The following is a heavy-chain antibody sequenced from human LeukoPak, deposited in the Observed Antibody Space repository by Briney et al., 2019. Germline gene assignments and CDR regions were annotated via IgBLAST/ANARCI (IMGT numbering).Heavy chain of an antibody. V-gene: IGHV4-34*01. Sequence: PSETLSLTCAVYGGSFSGYYWSWIRQPPGKGLEWIGEINHSGSTNYNPSLKSRVTISVDTSKNQFSLKLSSVTAADTAVYYCARGQDYDYVWGSYRWYFDLRGRGTPVTVSS. J-gene: IGHJ2*01. CDR3: ARGQDYDYVWGSYRWYFDL. D-gene: IGHD3-16*02. CDR2: INHSGST. CDR1: GGSFSGYY.